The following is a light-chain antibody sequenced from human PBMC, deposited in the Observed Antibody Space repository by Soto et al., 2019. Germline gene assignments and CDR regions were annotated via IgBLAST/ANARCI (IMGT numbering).Light chain of an antibody. Sequence: QSVLTQPPSVSGAPGQRVTISCTGSRSNIGAGYDVHWYQQIPGAAPKLLIYRNHDRPSGVPDRFSGSKSGTSASLVITGVQAEDEADYYCQSYDTSVSGARVFGGGTKVTVL. CDR2: RNH. V-gene: IGLV1-40*01. CDR3: QSYDTSVSGARV. CDR1: RSNIGAGYD. J-gene: IGLJ3*02.